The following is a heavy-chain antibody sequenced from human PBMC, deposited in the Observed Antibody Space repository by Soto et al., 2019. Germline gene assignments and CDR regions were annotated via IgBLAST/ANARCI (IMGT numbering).Heavy chain of an antibody. CDR1: GDSISSGGYY. V-gene: IGHV4-31*03. CDR2: IYYNGSP. CDR3: ARDRKYSSSQTKYYYYGMDV. D-gene: IGHD6-13*01. J-gene: IGHJ6*02. Sequence: PSETLSLTCTVSGDSISSGGYYWSWIRQHPGKGLEWIGYIYYNGSPYYNPSLKSRVTISVDTSKNQFSLKLSSVTAADTAVYYCARDRKYSSSQTKYYYYGMDVWGQGTTVTVSS.